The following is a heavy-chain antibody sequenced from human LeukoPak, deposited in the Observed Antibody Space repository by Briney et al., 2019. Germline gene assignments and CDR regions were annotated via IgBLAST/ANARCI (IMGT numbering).Heavy chain of an antibody. CDR2: INPNSGGT. CDR1: GYTFTGYY. J-gene: IGHJ3*02. CDR3: ARSGGGSCYDAFDI. V-gene: IGHV1-2*02. D-gene: IGHD2-15*01. Sequence: ASVKVSCKASGYTFTGYYMHWVRQAPGQGLEWMGWINPNSGGTNYAQKFQGRVTMTRDTSISTAYMELSRLRSDDTAVYYCARSGGGSCYDAFDIWGQGTMVTVSS.